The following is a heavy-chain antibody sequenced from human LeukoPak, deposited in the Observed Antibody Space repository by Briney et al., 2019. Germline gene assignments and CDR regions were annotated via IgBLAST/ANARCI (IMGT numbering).Heavy chain of an antibody. Sequence: GGSLRLSCAASGFTFSNYAMNWVRQAPGKGLEWVGRIKSKPDGGTTDYAAPVKGRFSISRDDSKNTLYLQMNSLKTEDTAVYHCSTGGYYFDYWGLGTLVTVSS. J-gene: IGHJ4*02. CDR1: GFTFSNYA. CDR3: STGGYYFDY. CDR2: IKSKPDGGTT. V-gene: IGHV3-15*01.